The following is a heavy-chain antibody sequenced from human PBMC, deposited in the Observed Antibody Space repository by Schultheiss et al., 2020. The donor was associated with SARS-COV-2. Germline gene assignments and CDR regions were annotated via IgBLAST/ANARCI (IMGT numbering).Heavy chain of an antibody. CDR2: ISWNSGDI. D-gene: IGHD1-14*01. J-gene: IGHJ4*02. CDR1: GFTLDDYV. CDR3: AREPETRRDRPHDYFDH. Sequence: GGSLRLSCAASGFTLDDYVMHWVRQAPGKGLEWGSGISWNSGDIGYADSVKGRFTISRDNAKNSLYLQMNSLRADDTAVYYCAREPETRRDRPHDYFDHWGQGTLVTVSS. V-gene: IGHV3-9*01.